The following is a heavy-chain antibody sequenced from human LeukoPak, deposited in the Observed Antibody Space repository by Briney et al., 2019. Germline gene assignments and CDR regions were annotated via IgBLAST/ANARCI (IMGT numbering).Heavy chain of an antibody. CDR1: LGTFCRYA. V-gene: IGHV1-69*13. CDR3: ARVQITDSSSSGIGVYYYYYMAV. Sequence: EASVKVSCKPSLGTFCRYAISWVRQAPGQGLEWMGGIIPIFGTANYAQKFQGRVTITADESTSTAYMELSSLRSEDTAVYYCARVQITDSSSSGIGVYYYYYMAVWGKGTTVTVSS. D-gene: IGHD6-13*01. J-gene: IGHJ6*03. CDR2: IIPIFGTA.